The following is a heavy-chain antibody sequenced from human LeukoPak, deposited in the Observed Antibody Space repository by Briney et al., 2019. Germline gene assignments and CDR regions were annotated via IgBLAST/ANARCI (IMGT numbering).Heavy chain of an antibody. CDR1: GFTFSSYA. J-gene: IGHJ6*02. D-gene: IGHD5-18*01. V-gene: IGHV3-23*01. CDR2: ISGSGGST. CDR3: AKVVQLWLDYYYYGMDV. Sequence: GGSLRLSCAASGFTFSSYAMSWVRQAPGKGLEWVSAISGSGGSTYYADSVKGRFTISRDNSKNTQYLQMNSLRAEDTAVYYCAKVVQLWLDYYYYGMDVWGQGTTVTVSS.